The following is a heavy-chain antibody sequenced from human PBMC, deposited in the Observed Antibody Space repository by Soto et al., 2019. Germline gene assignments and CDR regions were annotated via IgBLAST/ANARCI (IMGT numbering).Heavy chain of an antibody. CDR2: ISSSGSDT. J-gene: IGHJ4*02. CDR3: ARSLRGYSGYSGY. D-gene: IGHD5-12*01. V-gene: IGHV3-11*05. Sequence: QVQLVESGGGLVKPGGCLRLSCAASGFTFSDYYMSWIRQAPGKGLEWVSYISSSGSDTNYADSVKGRFTVSRDNAKNTLHLQMNSLRAADAAVYYCARSLRGYSGYSGYWGQGTLVTVSS. CDR1: GFTFSDYY.